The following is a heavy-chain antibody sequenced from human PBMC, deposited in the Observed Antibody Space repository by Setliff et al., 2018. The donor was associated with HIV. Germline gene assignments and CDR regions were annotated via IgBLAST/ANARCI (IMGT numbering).Heavy chain of an antibody. CDR1: GYNFNDYG. Sequence: ASVKVSCKASGYNFNDYGISWVRQAPRHGLEWMGWISGHNGYTNYAQKVQDRVTMTTDTSTSTAYMELRGLRSDDTAVYYCARDRSSTGDYNEEHLFEYWGQGTLVTVSS. V-gene: IGHV1-18*01. D-gene: IGHD3-22*01. CDR3: ARDRSSTGDYNEEHLFEY. CDR2: ISGHNGYT. J-gene: IGHJ4*02.